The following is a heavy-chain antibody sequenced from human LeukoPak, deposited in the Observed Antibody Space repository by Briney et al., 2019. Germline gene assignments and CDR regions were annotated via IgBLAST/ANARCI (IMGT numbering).Heavy chain of an antibody. CDR2: IYYSGST. Sequence: SETLSLTCAVSSGSISSSSYYWGWIRQPPGKGLEWIVSIYYSGSTYYNPSLKSRVTISVDTSKNQFSLKLTSVTAADTAVYYCAREGEHYDFLTGYRTGPNAFDIWGQGTMVTVSS. CDR3: AREGEHYDFLTGYRTGPNAFDI. D-gene: IGHD3-9*01. V-gene: IGHV4-39*02. CDR1: SGSISSSSYY. J-gene: IGHJ3*02.